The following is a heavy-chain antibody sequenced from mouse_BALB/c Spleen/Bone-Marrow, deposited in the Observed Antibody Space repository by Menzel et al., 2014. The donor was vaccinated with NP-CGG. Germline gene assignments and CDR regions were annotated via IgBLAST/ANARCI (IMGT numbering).Heavy chain of an antibody. V-gene: IGHV14-3*02. D-gene: IGHD1-1*01. CDR3: ARYYYGYYFDY. J-gene: IGHJ2*01. CDR1: GFNIEDSY. Sequence: VQLQQSGAELVRSGASVKLSCTASGFNIEDSYIYWMKQRPEQGLEWIGRIDPANGNTKYDPKFQGKATITADTSSNTAYLQLSSLTSEDTAVYYCARYYYGYYFDYWGQGSTLTVSS. CDR2: IDPANGNT.